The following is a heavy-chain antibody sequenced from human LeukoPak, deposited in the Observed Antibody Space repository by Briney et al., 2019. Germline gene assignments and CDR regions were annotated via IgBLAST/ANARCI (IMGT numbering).Heavy chain of an antibody. J-gene: IGHJ3*02. D-gene: IGHD2-2*01. CDR2: INHSGST. CDR1: GRSFSGYY. V-gene: IGHV4-34*01. Sequence: SETLSLTCAVYGRSFSGYYWSWIRQPPGKGLEWIGEINHSGSTNYNPSFKSRVTISVDTSKNQFSLKLGSVTAADTAVYYCARPLVPAATDAFDIWGQGTMVTVSS. CDR3: ARPLVPAATDAFDI.